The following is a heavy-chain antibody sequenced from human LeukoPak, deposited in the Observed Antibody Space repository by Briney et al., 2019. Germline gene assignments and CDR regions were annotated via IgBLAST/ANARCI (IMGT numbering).Heavy chain of an antibody. CDR3: ARDSYYYDSGALDY. D-gene: IGHD3-22*01. CDR2: IQYDGSNE. J-gene: IGHJ4*02. Sequence: GGSLSLSCAASRFTFSSYGMHWVRQAPGKGLEWVAYIQYDGSNEQYADSVKGRFTISRDNAKNSLYLQMNSLRAEDTAVYYCARDSYYYDSGALDYWGQGTLVTVSS. CDR1: RFTFSSYG. V-gene: IGHV3-30*02.